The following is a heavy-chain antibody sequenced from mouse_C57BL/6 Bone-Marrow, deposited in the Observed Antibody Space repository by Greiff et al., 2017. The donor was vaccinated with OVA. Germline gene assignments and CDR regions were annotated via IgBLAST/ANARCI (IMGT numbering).Heavy chain of an antibody. J-gene: IGHJ3*01. CDR2: INPNYGTT. V-gene: IGHV1-39*01. Sequence: EVQLQQSGPELVKPGASVKISCKASGYSFTDYNMNWVKQSNGKSLEWIGVINPNYGTTSYNQKFKGKATLTVDQASSTAYMQLNSLTSEDSAVYNYGKYGWFAYWGQGTLVTVSA. CDR3: GKYGWFAY. D-gene: IGHD1-1*01. CDR1: GYSFTDYN.